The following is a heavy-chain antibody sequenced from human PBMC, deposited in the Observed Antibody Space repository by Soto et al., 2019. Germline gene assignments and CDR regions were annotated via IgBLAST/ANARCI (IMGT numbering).Heavy chain of an antibody. Sequence: SKTLSITSAVYDGSSNSANWWTWVRQPPGKGLEWIGEIYHGGSTSYNPSLKSRVTLSLDKFKNHFSLNLTSVTAADTAVYYCARLSFSYGMDGWGQGSTVTVS. V-gene: IGHV4-4*02. J-gene: IGHJ6*02. CDR3: ARLSFSYGMDG. CDR2: IYHGGST. CDR1: DGSSNSANW.